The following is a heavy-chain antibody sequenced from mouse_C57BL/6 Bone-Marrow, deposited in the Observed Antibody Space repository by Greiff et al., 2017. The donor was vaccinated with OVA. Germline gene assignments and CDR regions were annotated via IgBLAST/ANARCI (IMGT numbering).Heavy chain of an antibody. Sequence: EVKVEESGEGLVKPGGSLKLSCAASGFTFSSYAMSWVRQTPEKRLEWVAYISSGGDYTYYPDNVKGRFTISRDNAKNNLYLQMSHLKSEDTAMYYCARDLGDYWGQGTSVTVSS. CDR3: ARDLGDY. D-gene: IGHD4-1*01. V-gene: IGHV5S21*01. CDR2: ISSGGDYT. J-gene: IGHJ4*01. CDR1: GFTFSSYA.